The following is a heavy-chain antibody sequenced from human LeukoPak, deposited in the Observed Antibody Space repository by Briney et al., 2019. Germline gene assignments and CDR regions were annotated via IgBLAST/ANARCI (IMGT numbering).Heavy chain of an antibody. V-gene: IGHV3-30*18. D-gene: IGHD5-12*01. J-gene: IGHJ4*02. CDR2: ISYDGSNK. CDR3: AKDGSGYDYDY. Sequence: GGSLRLSCAASGFTFSSYGMHWVSQAPGKGLEWVAVISYDGSNKYYADSVKGRFTISRDNSKNTLYLQMNSLRAEDTAVYYCAKDGSGYDYDYWGQGTLVTVSS. CDR1: GFTFSSYG.